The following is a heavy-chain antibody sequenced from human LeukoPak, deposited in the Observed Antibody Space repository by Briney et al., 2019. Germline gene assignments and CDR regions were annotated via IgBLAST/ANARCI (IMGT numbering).Heavy chain of an antibody. D-gene: IGHD6-19*01. Sequence: GASVKVSCKASGGTFSSYAISWVRQAPGQGLEWMGRIIPILGIANYAQKFQGRVTITADKSTSTAYMELSSLRSEDTAVYYCARAPASRYSSGWSIWNWGQGTLVTVSS. J-gene: IGHJ4*02. V-gene: IGHV1-69*04. CDR1: GGTFSSYA. CDR3: ARAPASRYSSGWSIWN. CDR2: IIPILGIA.